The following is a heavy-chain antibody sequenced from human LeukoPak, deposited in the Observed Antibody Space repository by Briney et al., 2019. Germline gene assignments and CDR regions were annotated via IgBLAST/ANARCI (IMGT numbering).Heavy chain of an antibody. V-gene: IGHV4-34*01. CDR2: IYYSGST. Sequence: PSETLSLTCAVYGGSFSGYYWGWIRQPPGKGLEWIGSIYYSGSTYYNPSLESRVTISVDTSKNQFSLKLSSVTVADTAVYYCARVGWNYGWFDPWGQGILVTVSS. J-gene: IGHJ5*02. CDR3: ARVGWNYGWFDP. CDR1: GGSFSGYY. D-gene: IGHD1-7*01.